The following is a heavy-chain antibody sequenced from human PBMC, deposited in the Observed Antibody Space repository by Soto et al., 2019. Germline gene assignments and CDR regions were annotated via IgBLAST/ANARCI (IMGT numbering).Heavy chain of an antibody. V-gene: IGHV1-69*13. D-gene: IGHD6-19*01. Sequence: GASVKVSCKASGGTFSSYAISWVRQAPGQGLEWMGGIIPIFGTANYAQKFQGRVTITADESTSTAYMELSSLRSEGTAVYYCAGSVAGTFDPWGQGTLVTVS. CDR2: IIPIFGTA. J-gene: IGHJ5*02. CDR1: GGTFSSYA. CDR3: AGSVAGTFDP.